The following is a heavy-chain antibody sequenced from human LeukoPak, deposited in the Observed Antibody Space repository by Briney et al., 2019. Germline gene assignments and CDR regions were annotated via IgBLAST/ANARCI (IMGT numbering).Heavy chain of an antibody. CDR2: IFYSGST. Sequence: PSQTLSLTCTVSGGSISSGGYYWSWIRQHPGKGLEWIGYIFYSGSTYYNPSLKSRVTISVDTSKIQFSLKLSSVTAADTAVYYCARAFITMVRGVITLIGVDPWGQGTLVTVSS. CDR3: ARAFITMVRGVITLIGVDP. CDR1: GGSISSGGYY. J-gene: IGHJ5*02. V-gene: IGHV4-31*03. D-gene: IGHD3-10*01.